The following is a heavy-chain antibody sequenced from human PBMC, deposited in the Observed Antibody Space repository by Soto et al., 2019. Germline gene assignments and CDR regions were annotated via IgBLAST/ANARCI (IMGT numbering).Heavy chain of an antibody. Sequence: EVHLVESGGGLIQPGGSLRLSCAASGFTFSNYNMDWVRQAPGKGREWLSYISNTGRTIYYADSVKGRFTISRDNGRNSLFLQMNRLRDEDTAVYYCARDGNRGYDMDVWGQGTRVIVSS. CDR1: GFTFSNYN. J-gene: IGHJ6*02. D-gene: IGHD1-1*01. CDR2: ISNTGRTI. V-gene: IGHV3-48*02. CDR3: ARDGNRGYDMDV.